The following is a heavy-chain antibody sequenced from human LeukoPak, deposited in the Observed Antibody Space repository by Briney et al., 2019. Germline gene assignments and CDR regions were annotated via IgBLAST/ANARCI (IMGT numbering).Heavy chain of an antibody. D-gene: IGHD2-15*01. J-gene: IGHJ4*02. Sequence: SETLSLTCTVSGGSISTYYWSWIRQPPGKGLEWIGYIDYSGSTNYNPSLKSRVTISVDTSKNQFSLKLSSVTAADTAVYYCARATPWYVSYYFDYWGQGTLVTVSS. V-gene: IGHV4-59*12. CDR3: ARATPWYVSYYFDY. CDR2: IDYSGST. CDR1: GGSISTYY.